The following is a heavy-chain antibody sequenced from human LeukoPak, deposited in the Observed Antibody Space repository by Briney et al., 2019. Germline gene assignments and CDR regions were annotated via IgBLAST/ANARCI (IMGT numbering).Heavy chain of an antibody. CDR1: GFTFDTYA. CDR3: AEEGSNWDVDY. CDR2: MSGTGNRR. V-gene: IGHV3-23*01. Sequence: GGSLRLSCAASGFTFDTYAMTWVRQSPGKGLEWVSTMSGTGNRRFYGDSVKGRFTISRDSSKNTLYLQMNSLRPEDTAVYYCAEEGSNWDVDYWGQGTLVTVSS. J-gene: IGHJ4*02. D-gene: IGHD1-1*01.